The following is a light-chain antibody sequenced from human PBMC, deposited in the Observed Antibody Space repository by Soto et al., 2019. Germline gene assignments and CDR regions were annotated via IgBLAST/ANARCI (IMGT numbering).Light chain of an antibody. CDR3: QKYNKGQRT. CDR2: AAS. J-gene: IGKJ1*01. CDR1: QGISNY. V-gene: IGKV1-27*01. Sequence: DIQMTQSPSSLSASVGDTVTITCRASQGISNYLAWYQQKPGQVPNLLLYAASTLQSGVPSRFIGSGSGTDFTHTISSRRPEDVATYYCQKYNKGQRTFGQGIMVE.